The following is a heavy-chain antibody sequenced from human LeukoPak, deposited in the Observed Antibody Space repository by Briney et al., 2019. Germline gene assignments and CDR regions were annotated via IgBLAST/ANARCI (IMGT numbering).Heavy chain of an antibody. V-gene: IGHV4-4*07. CDR2: IYTSGST. J-gene: IGHJ3*02. CDR1: GGSISSYY. Sequence: PSETLSLTCTVSGGSISSYYWSWIRQPAGKGLEWIGRIYTSGSTNYNPSLKSRVTMSVDTSKNQFSLKLSSVTAADTAVYYCARDQRYYYDSTGAFDIWGQGTMVTVSS. D-gene: IGHD3-22*01. CDR3: ARDQRYYYDSTGAFDI.